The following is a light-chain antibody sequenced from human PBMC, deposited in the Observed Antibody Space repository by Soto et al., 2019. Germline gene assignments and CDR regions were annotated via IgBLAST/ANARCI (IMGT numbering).Light chain of an antibody. CDR1: QSVYSN. Sequence: EIVMTQSPATLSVSPGERATLSCRASQSVYSNLAWYQQKPGQAPRLLIYGASTRAPGIPVRFSGSGSGTEFTLTISSLQSEDFAVYYCQQYNNWPLTFGGGTKVEI. CDR2: GAS. V-gene: IGKV3-15*01. CDR3: QQYNNWPLT. J-gene: IGKJ4*01.